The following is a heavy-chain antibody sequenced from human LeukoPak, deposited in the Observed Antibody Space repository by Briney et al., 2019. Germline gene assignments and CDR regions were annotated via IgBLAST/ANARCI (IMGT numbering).Heavy chain of an antibody. V-gene: IGHV1-2*02. CDR2: INPNSGDT. D-gene: IGHD3-3*01. CDR3: ARVSGFLDYDFWSGYYSWGVNDYYYYMDV. Sequence: ASVKVSCKASGYTFTGYYMHWMRQAPGQGLEWMGWINPNSGDTNYAQKFQGRVTMTRDTSITTAYMELSRLRSEDTAVYYCARVSGFLDYDFWSGYYSWGVNDYYYYMDVWGKGTMVTVSS. J-gene: IGHJ6*03. CDR1: GYTFTGYY.